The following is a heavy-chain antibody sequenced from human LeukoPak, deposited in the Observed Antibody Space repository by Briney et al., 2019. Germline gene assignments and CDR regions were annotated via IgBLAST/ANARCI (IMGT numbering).Heavy chain of an antibody. Sequence: PGGSLRHSCAASGFTFSSYAMSWVRQAPGKGLEWVSAISGSGGSTYYADSVKGRFSISRDSSRNTLHLQMNNLRAEDTAVYYCAREGENNCGFGVGGQGNLVT. CDR2: ISGSGGST. V-gene: IGHV3-23*01. CDR1: GFTFSSYA. J-gene: IGHJ4*02. CDR3: AREGENNCGFGV. D-gene: IGHD3-3*01.